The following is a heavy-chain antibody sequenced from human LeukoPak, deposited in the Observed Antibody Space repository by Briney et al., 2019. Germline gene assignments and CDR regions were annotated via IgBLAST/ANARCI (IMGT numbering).Heavy chain of an antibody. CDR1: GFTLGNYA. Sequence: PGGSLRLSCAASGFTLGNYAMSWVRQAPGKGLEWVSSISASGGSTNYADSVKGRFTISRDNSKNTVYLQMNSLRAEDTAVYYCAKVMKGSERLTMVRGVIIKTAGLYYMDVWGKGTTVTVSS. CDR3: AKVMKGSERLTMVRGVIIKTAGLYYMDV. CDR2: ISASGGST. J-gene: IGHJ6*03. D-gene: IGHD3-10*01. V-gene: IGHV3-23*01.